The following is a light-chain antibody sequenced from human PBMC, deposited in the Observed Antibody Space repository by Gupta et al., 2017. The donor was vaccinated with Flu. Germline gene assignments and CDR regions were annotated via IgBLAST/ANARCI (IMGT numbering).Light chain of an antibody. J-gene: IGKJ1*01. CDR1: QSVSSN. Sequence: PATLSVSPGERATLSCRASQSVSSNLAWYQQKPGQAPRLLIYDASNRATGIPARFSGSGSGTEFTLTISSLESEDFAVYYCQQRSNWPPTFGQGTKVEIK. CDR2: DAS. CDR3: QQRSNWPPT. V-gene: IGKV3-11*01.